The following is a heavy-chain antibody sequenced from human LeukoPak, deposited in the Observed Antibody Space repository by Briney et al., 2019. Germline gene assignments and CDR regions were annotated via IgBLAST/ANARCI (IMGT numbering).Heavy chain of an antibody. CDR3: ARFHYYDSSGYYSFDY. CDR2: ISAYNGNT. D-gene: IGHD3-22*01. CDR1: GYTFTSYG. Sequence: GASGKVSCKASGYTFTSYGISWVRQAPGQGLEWMGWISAYNGNTNYAQKLQGRVTMTTDTSTSTAYMELRSLRSDDTAVYYCARFHYYDSSGYYSFDYWGQGTLVTVSS. J-gene: IGHJ4*02. V-gene: IGHV1-18*01.